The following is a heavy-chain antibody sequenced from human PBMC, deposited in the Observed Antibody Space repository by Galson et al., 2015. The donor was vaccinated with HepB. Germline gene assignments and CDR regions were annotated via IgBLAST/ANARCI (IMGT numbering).Heavy chain of an antibody. J-gene: IGHJ6*02. CDR2: IDPSDSYT. CDR1: GYSFPSYW. D-gene: IGHD5-12*01. V-gene: IGHV5-10-1*01. Sequence: QSGAEVKKPGESLRISCKGSGYSFPSYWISWVRQMPGKGLEWMGRIDPSDSYTNYSPSFQGHVTISADKSISTAYLQWSSLKASDTAMYYCARHEGGYSGYGTGPDYYYYGMDVWGQGTTVTVSS. CDR3: ARHEGGYSGYGTGPDYYYYGMDV.